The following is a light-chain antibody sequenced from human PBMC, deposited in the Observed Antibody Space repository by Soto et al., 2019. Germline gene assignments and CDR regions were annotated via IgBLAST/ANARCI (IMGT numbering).Light chain of an antibody. V-gene: IGKV1-39*01. Sequence: DIQMTQSPSSLSASVGDRVTITCRASQSISSYLNWYQQKPGKAPKLLIYAASSLQSGVPSRFSGSGSGTDFTLTIRSLQPEDFANYYCKQSYSTPPTFGQGTKVEIK. J-gene: IGKJ1*01. CDR2: AAS. CDR1: QSISSY. CDR3: KQSYSTPPT.